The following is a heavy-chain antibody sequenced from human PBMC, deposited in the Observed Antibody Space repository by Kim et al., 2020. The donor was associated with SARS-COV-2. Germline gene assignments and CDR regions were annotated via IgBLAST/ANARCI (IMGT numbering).Heavy chain of an antibody. J-gene: IGHJ5*02. CDR3: ARGRGTKWFDP. Sequence: NNNPALNSRVTISVDTSKNQFSLKLSSVTAADTAVYYCARGRGTKWFDPWGQGTLVTVSS. D-gene: IGHD2-8*01. V-gene: IGHV4-34*01.